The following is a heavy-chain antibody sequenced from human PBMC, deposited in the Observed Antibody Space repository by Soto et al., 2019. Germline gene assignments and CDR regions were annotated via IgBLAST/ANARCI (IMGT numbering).Heavy chain of an antibody. V-gene: IGHV3-48*04. D-gene: IGHD5-18*01. CDR1: GFTFSSYS. Sequence: GGSLRLSCAASGFTFSSYSMNWVRQAPGKGLEWVSYISSSSSSISYADSVKGRFTISRDNAKNSLYLQMNSLRAEDTAVYYCARGRGYSYGFYYYYGMDVWGKGTTVTVSS. CDR3: ARGRGYSYGFYYYYGMDV. CDR2: ISSSSSSI. J-gene: IGHJ6*04.